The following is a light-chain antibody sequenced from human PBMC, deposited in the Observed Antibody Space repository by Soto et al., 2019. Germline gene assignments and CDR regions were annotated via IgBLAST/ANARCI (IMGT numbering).Light chain of an antibody. CDR3: SSYTRSSTLV. J-gene: IGLJ2*01. V-gene: IGLV2-14*01. CDR2: DVS. CDR1: SSDVGGYNY. Sequence: QSALTQPASVSGSPGQSITISCTGTSSDVGGYNYVSWYQQHPGKAPKLMIYDVSNRLSGVSNRFSGSKSGNTASLTISGLQAEDEADYYCSSYTRSSTLVFGGGTNLTVL.